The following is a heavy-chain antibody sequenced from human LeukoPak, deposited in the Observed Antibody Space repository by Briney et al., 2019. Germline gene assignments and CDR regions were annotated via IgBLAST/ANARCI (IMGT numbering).Heavy chain of an antibody. CDR3: ARRYGGYSNFDY. V-gene: IGHV4-59*08. CDR2: IHYTGST. D-gene: IGHD5-12*01. Sequence: SETLSLTCTVSGGSISTYYWSWIRQPPGKGLEWIGYIHYTGSTSYNPSLKSRVTISVDTSKNQFSLKLTSVTAADTAVYYCARRYGGYSNFDYWGQGTLVTVSS. CDR1: GGSISTYY. J-gene: IGHJ4*02.